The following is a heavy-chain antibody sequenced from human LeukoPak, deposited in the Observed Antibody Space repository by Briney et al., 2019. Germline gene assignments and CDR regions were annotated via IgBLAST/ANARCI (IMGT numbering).Heavy chain of an antibody. J-gene: IGHJ4*02. D-gene: IGHD6-13*01. Sequence: GGSLRLSCIASGFTFSTYNINWVRQAPGKGLEWVSSIFPSGGEIHYADSVRGRFTISRDNSKSTLSLQMNSLRAEDTAVYYCARDSQQLGYYFDYWGQGTLVTVSS. CDR1: GFTFSTYN. V-gene: IGHV3-21*01. CDR3: ARDSQQLGYYFDY. CDR2: IFPSGGEI.